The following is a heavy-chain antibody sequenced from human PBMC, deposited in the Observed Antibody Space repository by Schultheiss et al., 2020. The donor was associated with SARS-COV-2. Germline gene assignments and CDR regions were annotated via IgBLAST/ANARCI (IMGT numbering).Heavy chain of an antibody. V-gene: IGHV1-69*13. J-gene: IGHJ2*01. CDR3: ARDRYDFWSGYVSYWYFDL. Sequence: SVKVSCKASGGTFSSYAISWVRQAPGQGLEWMGGIIPIFGTANYAQKFQGRVTITEDESTSTAYMELSSLRSEDTAVHYCARDRYDFWSGYVSYWYFDLWGRGTLVTVSS. D-gene: IGHD3-3*01. CDR1: GGTFSSYA. CDR2: IIPIFGTA.